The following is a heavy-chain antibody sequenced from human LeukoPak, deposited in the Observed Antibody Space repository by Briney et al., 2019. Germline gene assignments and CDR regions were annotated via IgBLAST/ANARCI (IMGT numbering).Heavy chain of an antibody. Sequence: PGRSLRLSCAASGFTFSSYAMHWVRQAPGKGLEWVALISYDKSNKYYADSVKGRFTISRGNSKNTLYLQMNSLRAEDTAVYYCARDTLYSGSYFNYWGQGTLVTVSS. CDR2: ISYDKSNK. D-gene: IGHD1-26*01. CDR1: GFTFSSYA. V-gene: IGHV3-30-3*01. J-gene: IGHJ4*02. CDR3: ARDTLYSGSYFNY.